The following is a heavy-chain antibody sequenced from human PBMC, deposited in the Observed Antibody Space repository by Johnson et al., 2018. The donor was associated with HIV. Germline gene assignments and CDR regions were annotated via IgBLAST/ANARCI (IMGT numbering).Heavy chain of an antibody. J-gene: IGHJ3*01. CDR3: ATVGHCRGDCNFEVLEDLFDV. V-gene: IGHV3-30-3*01. CDR1: GFTFSNFV. Sequence: QVQLVESGGGVVQPGRSLRLSCEASGFTFSNFVMHWVRQAPGKGLEWLTSISYDGANKYYADSVRGRFTISRDNSRNTLFLQMDSLKTEDTAVFYCATVGHCRGDCNFEVLEDLFDVWGRGTMVTVSS. CDR2: ISYDGANK. D-gene: IGHD2-21*02.